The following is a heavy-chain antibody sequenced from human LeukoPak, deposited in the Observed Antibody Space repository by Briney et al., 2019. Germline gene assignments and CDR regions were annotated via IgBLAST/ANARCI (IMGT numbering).Heavy chain of an antibody. CDR2: IKQDGSEK. Sequence: GGSLRLSCAASGFTFSSYSMNWVRQAPGKGLEWVANIKQDGSEKYYVDSVKGRFTIYRDNSKNTRYLQMNSLRVEDTAVYYCAKDVGPPNSGWNAAFDIWGQGTMVTVSS. J-gene: IGHJ3*02. V-gene: IGHV3-7*01. CDR1: GFTFSSYS. D-gene: IGHD6-19*01. CDR3: AKDVGPPNSGWNAAFDI.